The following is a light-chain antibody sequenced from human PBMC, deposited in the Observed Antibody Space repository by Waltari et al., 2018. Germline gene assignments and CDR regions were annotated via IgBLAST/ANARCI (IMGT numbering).Light chain of an antibody. V-gene: IGLV1-51*01. J-gene: IGLJ2*01. CDR2: EDE. CDR3: GTWDSSMSVGV. CDR1: SPNIGKNY. Sequence: QSVLTQPPSVSAASGQKVTISCSGSSPNIGKNYVSWYQQFPGTAPKLLIYEDESRPSGIAGRFSGSKSGTSATLDIHGLQTGDEADYYCGTWDSSMSVGVLGGGTKVTVL.